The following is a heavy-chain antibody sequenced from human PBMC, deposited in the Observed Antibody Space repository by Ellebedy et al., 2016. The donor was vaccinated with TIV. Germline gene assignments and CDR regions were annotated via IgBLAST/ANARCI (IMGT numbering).Heavy chain of an antibody. V-gene: IGHV1-24*01. CDR2: FDPEDGET. CDR1: GYTLTELS. Sequence: ASVKVSCKVSGYTLTELSMHWVRQAPGKGLEWMGGFDPEDGETIYAQKFQGRVTMTEDTSTDTAYMELSSLRSEDTAVYYCATFESVRGGEYYFDYWGQGTLVTVSS. J-gene: IGHJ4*02. D-gene: IGHD3-10*02. CDR3: ATFESVRGGEYYFDY.